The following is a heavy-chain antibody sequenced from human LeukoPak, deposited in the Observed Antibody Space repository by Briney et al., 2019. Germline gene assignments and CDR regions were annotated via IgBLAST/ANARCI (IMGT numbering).Heavy chain of an antibody. J-gene: IGHJ4*02. CDR1: GFTFNTYG. V-gene: IGHV3-30*03. Sequence: GRSLRLSCVASGFTFNTYGIHWVRQAPGKGLEWVAGISRDGTSQDYADSVKGRFTISRDNSKNTLYLQMNSLRTEDTAVYYXXXXAYCTSTSCHFSGYAQRPLDSWGQGTLVTVSS. CDR2: ISRDGTSQ. D-gene: IGHD2-2*01. CDR3: XXXAYCTSTSCHFSGYAQRPLDS.